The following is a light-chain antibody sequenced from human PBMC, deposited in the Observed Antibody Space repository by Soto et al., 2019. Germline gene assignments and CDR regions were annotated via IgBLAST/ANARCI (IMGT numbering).Light chain of an antibody. J-gene: IGLJ2*01. V-gene: IGLV1-40*01. CDR2: EVS. CDR3: SSYAGSNNVV. CDR1: SSNIGAGYD. Sequence: QSVLTQPPSVSGAPGQRVTISCTGSSSNIGAGYDVHWYQQHPGKAPKLMIYEVSTRPSGVPDRFSGSKSGNTASLTVSGLQAEDEAGYYCSSYAGSNNVVFGGGTKLTVL.